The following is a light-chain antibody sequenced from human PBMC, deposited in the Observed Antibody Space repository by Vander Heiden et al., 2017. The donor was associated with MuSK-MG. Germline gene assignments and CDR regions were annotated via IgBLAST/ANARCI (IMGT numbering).Light chain of an antibody. V-gene: IGKV3-11*01. J-gene: IGKJ2*01. CDR3: QRRREGTPMYT. CDR2: DTS. CDR1: QSVRSY. Sequence: EIVLTQSPATLSLSPGDRATLSCKTSQSVRSYLAWYQQKPGQAPRLLIYDTSNRATGIQARFSGSGYGTDFTLTISSREPEDFAVYDCQRRREGTPMYTFGQGTKVXIK.